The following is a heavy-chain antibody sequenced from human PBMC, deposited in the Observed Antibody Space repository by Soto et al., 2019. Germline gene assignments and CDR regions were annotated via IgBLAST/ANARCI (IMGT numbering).Heavy chain of an antibody. CDR2: INPGDSES. Sequence: PVESLTISCKASGYSFGNYWIVWVLQMPGKGPEWMAIINPGDSESRYSPSFQGQVTISADKSISTAYLQWNSLKASDTAMYYCARHSHNYVAYWGQGTMVTVSS. J-gene: IGHJ4*02. V-gene: IGHV5-51*01. CDR1: GYSFGNYW. CDR3: ARHSHNYVAY.